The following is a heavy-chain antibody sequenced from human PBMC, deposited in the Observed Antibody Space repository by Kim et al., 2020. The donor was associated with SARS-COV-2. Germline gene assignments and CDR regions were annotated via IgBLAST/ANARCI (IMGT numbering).Heavy chain of an antibody. CDR2: IIPFFGTA. CDR1: GGTFSSYA. Sequence: SVKVSCKASGGTFSSYAISWVRQAPGQGLEWMGGIIPFFGTATYAQKFQGRVTITADESTSTAYMELSSLRSEDTAVYYCARDPNGGYDSGDYWGQGTLVTVSS. D-gene: IGHD5-12*01. CDR3: ARDPNGGYDSGDY. V-gene: IGHV1-69*13. J-gene: IGHJ4*02.